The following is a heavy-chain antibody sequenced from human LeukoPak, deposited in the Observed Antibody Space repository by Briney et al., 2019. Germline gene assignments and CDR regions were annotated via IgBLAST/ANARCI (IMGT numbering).Heavy chain of an antibody. CDR2: IKSKTDGGTT. J-gene: IGHJ4*02. V-gene: IGHV3-15*01. CDR1: GFTFSNAW. CDR3: TTLYCSSTSCHFDY. D-gene: IGHD2-2*01. Sequence: GGSLRLSCAASGFTFSNAWMSWVRHAPGRGLEWVGRIKSKTDGGTTDYAAPVKGRFTISRDDSKNTLYLQMNSLKTEDTAVYYCTTLYCSSTSCHFDYWGQGTLVTVSS.